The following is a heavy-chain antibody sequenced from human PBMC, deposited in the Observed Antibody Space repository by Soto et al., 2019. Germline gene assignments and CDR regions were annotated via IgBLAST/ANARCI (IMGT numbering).Heavy chain of an antibody. V-gene: IGHV3-73*01. CDR1: GFTFSGSA. D-gene: IGHD2-15*01. J-gene: IGHJ1*01. Sequence: GGSLRLSCAASGFTFSGSAMHWVRQASGKGLEWVGRIRSKANSYATAYAASVKGRFTISRDDSKNTAYLQMNSLKTEDTAVYYCTSPPDFGVVVVAATPYFQHWGQGTLVTVSS. CDR3: TSPPDFGVVVVAATPYFQH. CDR2: IRSKANSYAT.